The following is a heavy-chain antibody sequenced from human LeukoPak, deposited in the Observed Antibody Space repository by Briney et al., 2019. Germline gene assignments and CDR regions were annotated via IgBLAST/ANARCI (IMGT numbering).Heavy chain of an antibody. V-gene: IGHV3-20*04. CDR2: INWNGGST. Sequence: GGSLRLSCAASGFTFSDYYMSWIRQAPGKGLEWVSGINWNGGSTGYADSVKGRFTISRDNAKNSLYLQMNSLRAEDTAVYYCAKFYDISTGYFDCWGQGTLVTVSS. D-gene: IGHD3-9*01. CDR1: GFTFSDYY. J-gene: IGHJ4*02. CDR3: AKFYDISTGYFDC.